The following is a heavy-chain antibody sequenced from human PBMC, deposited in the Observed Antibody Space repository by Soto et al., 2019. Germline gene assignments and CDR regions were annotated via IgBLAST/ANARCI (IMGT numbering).Heavy chain of an antibody. Sequence: GASVKVSCKASGYTFTSYAMHWVRQAPGQRLEWMGWINAGNGNTKYSQKFQGRVTITRDTSASTAYMELSSLRSEDTAVYYCAREPGYSSGWYSGNRNWFDPRGQGPLVTVSS. CDR2: INAGNGNT. V-gene: IGHV1-3*01. J-gene: IGHJ5*02. D-gene: IGHD6-19*01. CDR1: GYTFTSYA. CDR3: AREPGYSSGWYSGNRNWFDP.